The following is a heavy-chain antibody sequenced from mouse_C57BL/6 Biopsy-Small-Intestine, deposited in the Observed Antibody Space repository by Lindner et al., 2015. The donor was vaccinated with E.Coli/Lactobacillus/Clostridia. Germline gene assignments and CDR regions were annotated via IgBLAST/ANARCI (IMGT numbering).Heavy chain of an antibody. CDR3: AREVFAH. J-gene: IGHJ3*01. Sequence: VQLQESGAEKVKPGASVKISCKASGYSITGYNVNWVKQSHGKSLEWIGNINPYYGTTSNNQKFKGKATLTVDKSSTTAYMQLNSVTSEDSAVYYCAREVFAHWGQGTLVTVSA. CDR2: INPYYGTT. CDR1: GYSITGYN. V-gene: IGHV1-39*01.